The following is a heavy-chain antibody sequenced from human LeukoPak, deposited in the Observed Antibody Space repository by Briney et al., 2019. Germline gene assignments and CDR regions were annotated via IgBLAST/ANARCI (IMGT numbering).Heavy chain of an antibody. Sequence: PSETLSLTCTVSGVSISSSSDYWGWIRQPPGKGLEWIGSRDYGANTNYNPSLKSRVTVSVDTSNNQFSLNVNSVTAADTAVYYCGGHRLWGPFEYWGQGIRVTVSS. V-gene: IGHV4-39*01. CDR3: GGHRLWGPFEY. J-gene: IGHJ4*02. CDR2: RDYGANT. CDR1: GVSISSSSDY. D-gene: IGHD7-27*01.